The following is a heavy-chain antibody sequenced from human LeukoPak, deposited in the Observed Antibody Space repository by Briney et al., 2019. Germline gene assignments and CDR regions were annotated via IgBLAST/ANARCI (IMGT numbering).Heavy chain of an antibody. V-gene: IGHV3-21*01. Sequence: PGGSLRLSCASSGFIFTGHSMDWVRQAPGKGLEWLSSISIDGDRVYYADSVKGRFTISRDNARNSLYLQMSILRDADTAIYYCARQFYDYYGHRYFDVWGQGTLVTVSS. J-gene: IGHJ4*02. CDR2: ISIDGDRV. CDR1: GFIFTGHS. D-gene: IGHD3-16*01. CDR3: ARQFYDYYGHRYFDV.